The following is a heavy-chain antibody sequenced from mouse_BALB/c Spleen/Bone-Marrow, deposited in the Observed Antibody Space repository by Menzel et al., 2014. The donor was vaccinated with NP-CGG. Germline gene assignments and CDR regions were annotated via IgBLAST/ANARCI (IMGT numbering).Heavy chain of an antibody. CDR1: GFNIKDTY. V-gene: IGHV14-3*02. Sequence: VQLQQSGAELVKPGASVKLSCTASGFNIKDTYMHWVKQRPEQGPEWIGRIDPANGNTKYDPKFQGKATITADTSSNTAYLQLSSLTSEDTAVYYCARYYYGYYFDYWGQGTTLTVSS. CDR2: IDPANGNT. J-gene: IGHJ2*01. CDR3: ARYYYGYYFDY. D-gene: IGHD1-1*01.